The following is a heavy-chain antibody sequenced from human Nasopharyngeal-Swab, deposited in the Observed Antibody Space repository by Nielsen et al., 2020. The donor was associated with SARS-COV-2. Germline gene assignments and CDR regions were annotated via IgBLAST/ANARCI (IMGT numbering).Heavy chain of an antibody. CDR1: GGPISSFY. V-gene: IGHV4-59*08. CDR2: IYYSGST. Sequence: SETLSLTCTVSGGPISSFYWSWIREPPGKGLEWIGHIYYSGSTKYNPSLKSRVTISVDMSKNQIFLKLSSVTAADTALYYCARHQYGSGSYPNDYWGQGTLVTVSS. D-gene: IGHD3-10*01. J-gene: IGHJ4*02. CDR3: ARHQYGSGSYPNDY.